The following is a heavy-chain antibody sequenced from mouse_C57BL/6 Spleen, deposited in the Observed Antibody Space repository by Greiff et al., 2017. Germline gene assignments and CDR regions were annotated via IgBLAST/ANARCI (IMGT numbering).Heavy chain of an antibody. J-gene: IGHJ4*01. CDR2: IYPGSGST. CDR3: ARVTTVVKSFYAMDY. Sequence: QVQLQQSGAELVKPGASVKMSCKASGYTFTSYWITWVKQRPGQGLEWIGDIYPGSGSTNYNEKFKSKATLTVDTSSSTAYMQLSSLTSEDSAVYYCARVTTVVKSFYAMDYWGQGTSVTVSS. V-gene: IGHV1-55*01. D-gene: IGHD1-1*01. CDR1: GYTFTSYW.